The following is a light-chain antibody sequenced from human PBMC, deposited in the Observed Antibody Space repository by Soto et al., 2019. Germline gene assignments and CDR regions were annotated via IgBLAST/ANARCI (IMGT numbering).Light chain of an antibody. CDR2: AAS. V-gene: IGKV1-27*01. CDR1: QGIRNY. CDR3: QSYSSVPV. J-gene: IGKJ3*01. Sequence: DIQMTQSPTSLSASVGDRVTITCRASQGIRNYVAWYQQIPGKAPKLLLYAASTLQSGVPSRFSGSGSGTDFILTNSGLQPEDVATYCWQSYSSVPVFGAGTKVEIK.